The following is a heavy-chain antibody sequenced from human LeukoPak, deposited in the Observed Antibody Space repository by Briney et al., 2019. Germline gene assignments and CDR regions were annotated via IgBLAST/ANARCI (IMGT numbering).Heavy chain of an antibody. D-gene: IGHD6-6*01. CDR3: ASSYSSSSFYMDV. V-gene: IGHV5-51*01. CDR2: IYPGDSDT. J-gene: IGHJ6*03. Sequence: GESLKISCKGSGYSFTSYWIGWVRQMPGKGLEWMGIIYPGDSDTRYSPSFQGQVTISADKSISTAYLQWSSLKASDTAMYYCASSYSSSSFYMDVWGKGTTVTVSS. CDR1: GYSFTSYW.